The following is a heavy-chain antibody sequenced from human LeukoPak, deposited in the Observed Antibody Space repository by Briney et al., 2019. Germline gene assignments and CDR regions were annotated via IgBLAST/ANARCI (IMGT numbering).Heavy chain of an antibody. CDR3: ARHKTIAVGAGAFDI. J-gene: IGHJ3*02. CDR2: IYHSGST. V-gene: IGHV4-38-2*02. CDR1: GYSISSGYY. Sequence: SETLSLTCTVSGYSISSGYYWGWIRQPPGKGLEWIGSIYHSGSTNYNPSLKSRVTISVDTSKNQFSLKLSSVTAADTAVYYCARHKTIAVGAGAFDIWGQGTMVTVSS. D-gene: IGHD6-19*01.